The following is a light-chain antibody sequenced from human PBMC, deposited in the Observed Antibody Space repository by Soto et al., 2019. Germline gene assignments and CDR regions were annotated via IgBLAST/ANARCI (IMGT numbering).Light chain of an antibody. V-gene: IGLV2-8*01. Sequence: QSVLTQPPSASGSPGQSVTISCTGTSSDVGAYKYVSWYQQHPGKAPKLMIYEVSKRPSGVPDRFSGSKSGNTASLTVSGQQDEDEADYYCTYYVGSDLWVFGGGTKLTVL. CDR1: SSDVGAYKY. CDR3: TYYVGSDLWV. J-gene: IGLJ3*02. CDR2: EVS.